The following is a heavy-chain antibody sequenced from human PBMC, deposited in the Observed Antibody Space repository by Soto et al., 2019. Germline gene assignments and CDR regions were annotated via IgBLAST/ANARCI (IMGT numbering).Heavy chain of an antibody. CDR1: GGTFSSYA. J-gene: IGHJ6*02. V-gene: IGHV1-69*01. CDR3: ARAPSESGGYVGIYYGMDV. Sequence: QVQLVQSGAEVKKPGSSLNVSCKASGGTFSSYAISWVRHAPGQGLEWMGGIIPIFGTANYAQKFQGIVTITADESTSTAYMELSSLRSEDTAVYYCARAPSESGGYVGIYYGMDVWGRGTTVTVSS. CDR2: IIPIFGTA. D-gene: IGHD5-12*01.